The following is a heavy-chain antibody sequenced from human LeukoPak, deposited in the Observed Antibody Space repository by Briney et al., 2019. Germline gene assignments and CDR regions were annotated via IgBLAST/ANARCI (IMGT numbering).Heavy chain of an antibody. Sequence: PSETLSLTCTVSGGSISSGGYYWSWIRQPPGKGLEWIGYIYHSGSTYYNPSLKSRVTISVDRSKNRFSLKLSSVTAADTAVYYCARRGHGYGSPFDYWGQGTLVTVSS. CDR1: GGSISSGGYY. D-gene: IGHD5-18*01. J-gene: IGHJ4*02. CDR3: ARRGHGYGSPFDY. CDR2: IYHSGST. V-gene: IGHV4-30-2*01.